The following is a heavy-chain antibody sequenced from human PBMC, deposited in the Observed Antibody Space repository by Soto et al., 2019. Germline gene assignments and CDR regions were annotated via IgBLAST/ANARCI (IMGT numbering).Heavy chain of an antibody. V-gene: IGHV1-8*01. CDR3: ARGPLHHYDSSGYYYLKTDDY. CDR2: MNPNSGNT. CDR1: GYTFTSYD. Sequence: QVQLVQSGAEVKKPGASVKVSCKASGYTFTSYDINWVRQATGQGLEWMGWMNPNSGNTGYAQKFQGRVTMTRNTSISTAYMELSSLRSEDTAVYYCARGPLHHYDSSGYYYLKTDDYWGQGTLVTVSS. D-gene: IGHD3-22*01. J-gene: IGHJ4*02.